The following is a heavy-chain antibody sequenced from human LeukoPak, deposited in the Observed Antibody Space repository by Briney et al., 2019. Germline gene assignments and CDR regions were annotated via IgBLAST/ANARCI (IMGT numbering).Heavy chain of an antibody. J-gene: IGHJ4*02. Sequence: GGSLRLSCAASGFTFSSYAMSWVRQAPGKGLEWVSAISGSGGSTYYADSVKGRFTISRDNSKNTLYLQMNSLRAEDTAVYYCAKDLTLVVRLGESQPHFDTGAREPWSPSPQ. V-gene: IGHV3-23*01. CDR3: AKDLTLVVRLGESQPHFDT. CDR1: GFTFSSYA. CDR2: ISGSGGST. D-gene: IGHD3-16*01.